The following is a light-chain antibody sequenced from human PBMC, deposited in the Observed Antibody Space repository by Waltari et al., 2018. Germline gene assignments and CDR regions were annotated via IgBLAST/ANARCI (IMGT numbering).Light chain of an antibody. J-gene: IGKJ4*01. CDR3: QQYYSTPLT. CDR1: QSVLYSSNNKNY. CDR2: WAS. Sequence: DIVMTQSPDSLAESLGERATINCKSSQSVLYSSNNKNYFAWYQQKPGQPPKLLIYWASTRESGVPDRFSGSGSGTDFTLTISSLQAEDVAVYYCQQYYSTPLTFGGGTKVEIK. V-gene: IGKV4-1*01.